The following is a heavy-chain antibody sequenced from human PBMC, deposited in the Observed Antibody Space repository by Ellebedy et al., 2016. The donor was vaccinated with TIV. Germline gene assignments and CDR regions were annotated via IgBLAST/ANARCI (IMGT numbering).Heavy chain of an antibody. CDR2: FTHTGRT. V-gene: IGHV4-59*13. Sequence: SETLSLXXTVSGGCFNSYYWTWIRQPPGKGLEWVGHFTHTGRTNYNPSLQSRVAISLDSSKTQFSLELNSVTAADTAVYFCARSCSPSCWECLEYWGQGVLVTVSS. J-gene: IGHJ4*02. CDR1: GGCFNSYY. CDR3: ARSCSPSCWECLEY. D-gene: IGHD2-2*01.